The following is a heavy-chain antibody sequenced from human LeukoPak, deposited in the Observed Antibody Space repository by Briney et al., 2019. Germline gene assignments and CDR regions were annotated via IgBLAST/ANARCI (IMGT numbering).Heavy chain of an antibody. D-gene: IGHD6-13*01. CDR1: GYTFTSYD. J-gene: IGHJ4*02. CDR2: MNPNSGNT. Sequence: ASVKVSCKASGYTFTSYDINWVRQATGQGLEWMGWMNPNSGNTGYAQKFQGRVTMTRNTSISTAYMELSSLRSEDTAVYYCARGFRAAAATRGDYWGQGTLVTVSS. V-gene: IGHV1-8*01. CDR3: ARGFRAAAATRGDY.